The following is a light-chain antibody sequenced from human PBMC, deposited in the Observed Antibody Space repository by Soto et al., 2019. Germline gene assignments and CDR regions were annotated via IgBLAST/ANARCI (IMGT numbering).Light chain of an antibody. Sequence: QSALTQPPSASGSPGQSVTISCTGTSSDVGGYNYVSWYQQHPGKAPKLMIYDVTKRPSGVPDRFSGSKSGNTASLPVSGLQADDEAGYYCSSYAGSNNWVFGGGTKVTVL. V-gene: IGLV2-8*01. CDR1: SSDVGGYNY. CDR2: DVT. CDR3: SSYAGSNNWV. J-gene: IGLJ3*02.